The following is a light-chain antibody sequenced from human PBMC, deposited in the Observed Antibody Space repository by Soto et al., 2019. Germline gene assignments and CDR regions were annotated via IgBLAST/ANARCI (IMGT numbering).Light chain of an antibody. CDR2: TAS. CDR3: QQTDSFPLT. Sequence: DIQMTQSPSSVPASVGDRVTITCRASQGINTRLDWYQQKPGKAPKLLIYTASNLQSGVPSRFSGSGAGTDFTLTISSLQPEEFATYYCQQTDSFPLTFGQGTRLEIK. V-gene: IGKV1-12*01. J-gene: IGKJ5*01. CDR1: QGINTR.